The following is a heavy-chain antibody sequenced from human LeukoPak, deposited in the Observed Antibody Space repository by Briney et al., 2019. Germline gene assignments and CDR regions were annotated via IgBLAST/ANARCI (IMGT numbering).Heavy chain of an antibody. CDR1: GFIFSSYD. Sequence: PGGSLRLSCVGSGFIFSSYDMGWVRQAPGKGLEWVSSISRAGDRTYYEGSVKGRFTISRDNSRNTMYLQMNSLRAEDTAVYYCARGESFAFDVWGQGTMVTVSS. J-gene: IGHJ3*01. CDR2: ISRAGDRT. V-gene: IGHV3-23*01. CDR3: ARGESFAFDV.